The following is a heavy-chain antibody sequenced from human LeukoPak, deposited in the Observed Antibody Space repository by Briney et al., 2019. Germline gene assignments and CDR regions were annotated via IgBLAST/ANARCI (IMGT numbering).Heavy chain of an antibody. CDR2: MDPSGSQK. CDR3: AIWTSGNY. J-gene: IGHJ4*02. Sequence: GGSLRLSCAASEFIFDRSWVNWVRQAPGKGLEWVANMDPSGSQKRYVDSVKGRFTISKDNPGTSLYLDMYGLGAEDTAKYYCAIWTSGNYWGQGTLVTVSS. V-gene: IGHV3-7*01. D-gene: IGHD1-1*01. CDR1: EFIFDRSW.